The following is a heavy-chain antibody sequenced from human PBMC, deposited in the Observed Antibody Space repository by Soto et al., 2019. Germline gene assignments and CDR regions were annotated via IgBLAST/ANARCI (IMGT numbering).Heavy chain of an antibody. D-gene: IGHD3-22*01. CDR1: GGSISSGDYY. Sequence: SETLSLTXTVSGGSISSGDYYWSWIRQPPGKGLEWIGYIYYSGSTYYNPSLKSRVTISVDTSKNQFSLKLSSVTAADTAVYYCARVDYYDSSGYYYYYYGMDVWGQGTTVTVSS. CDR3: ARVDYYDSSGYYYYYYGMDV. V-gene: IGHV4-30-4*01. CDR2: IYYSGST. J-gene: IGHJ6*02.